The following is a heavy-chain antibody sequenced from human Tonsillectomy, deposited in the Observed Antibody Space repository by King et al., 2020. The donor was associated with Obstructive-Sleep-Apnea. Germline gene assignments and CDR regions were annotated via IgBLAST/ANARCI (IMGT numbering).Heavy chain of an antibody. Sequence: QLVQSGAEVKKPGSSVKVSCKASGGTFSNYAISWVRQAPGQGLEWMGRIIPILSITNYAQKFQGRVTITADRSTSTAYMELSSLRSEDSAVYYCASSLIDTFDIWGQGTMVTVSS. J-gene: IGHJ3*02. CDR3: ASSLIDTFDI. CDR2: IIPILSIT. CDR1: GGTFSNYA. V-gene: IGHV1-69*04.